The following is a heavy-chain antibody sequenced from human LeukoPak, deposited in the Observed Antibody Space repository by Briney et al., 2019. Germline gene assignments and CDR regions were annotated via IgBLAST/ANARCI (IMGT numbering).Heavy chain of an antibody. D-gene: IGHD4-23*01. CDR2: ISSSSSTI. J-gene: IGHJ4*02. CDR3: ASFLRWAIEQLQEVTRIGY. Sequence: AGSLRLSCAASGFTFSSYSMNWVRQAPGKGLEWVSYISSSSSTIYYADSVKGRFTISRDNAKNSLYLQMNSLRAEDTAVYYCASFLRWAIEQLQEVTRIGYGGQGTLVTVSS. CDR1: GFTFSSYS. V-gene: IGHV3-48*01.